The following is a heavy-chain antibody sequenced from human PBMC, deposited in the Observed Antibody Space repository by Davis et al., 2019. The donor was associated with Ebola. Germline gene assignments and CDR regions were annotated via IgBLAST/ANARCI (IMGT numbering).Heavy chain of an antibody. D-gene: IGHD6-13*01. CDR1: GGSFSGYY. J-gene: IGHJ5*02. CDR2: INHSGST. CDR3: ARDRGSSWLHWFDP. Sequence: SETLSLTCAVYGGSFSGYYWSWIRQPPGKGLEWIGEINHSGSTNYNPSLKSRVTISVDTSKNQFSLKLSSVTAADTAVYYCARDRGSSWLHWFDPWGQGTLVTVSS. V-gene: IGHV4-34*01.